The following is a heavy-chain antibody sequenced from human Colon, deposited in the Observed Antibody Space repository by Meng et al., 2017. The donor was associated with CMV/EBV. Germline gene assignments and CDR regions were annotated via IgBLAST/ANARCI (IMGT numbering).Heavy chain of an antibody. CDR1: GGSFSGYY. CDR3: ARGGYCSSTSGYSSWCDP. CDR2: INHSGST. D-gene: IGHD2-2*02. J-gene: IGHJ5*02. V-gene: IGHV4-34*01. Sequence: GSLRLSCAVYGGSFSGYYWSWIRQPPGKGLEWIGEINHSGSTNYNPSLKSRVTISLDTSKNQFSLKLSAVTAADTAVYYCARGGYCSSTSGYSSWCDPWGQGTLVTVSS.